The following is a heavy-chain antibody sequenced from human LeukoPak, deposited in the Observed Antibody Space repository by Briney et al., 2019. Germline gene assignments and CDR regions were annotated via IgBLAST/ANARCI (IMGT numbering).Heavy chain of an antibody. CDR2: IYSGGNT. Sequence: GGSLRLSCAASGFTVSGNYLSWVRQAPGKGLECVSVIYSGGNTYYADSVKGRFTISRDNSKNTLFLQMNSLRAEDTAVYYCARRGDGGRSFDYWGQGTLVTVSS. D-gene: IGHD4-23*01. CDR1: GFTVSGNY. J-gene: IGHJ4*02. CDR3: ARRGDGGRSFDY. V-gene: IGHV3-53*01.